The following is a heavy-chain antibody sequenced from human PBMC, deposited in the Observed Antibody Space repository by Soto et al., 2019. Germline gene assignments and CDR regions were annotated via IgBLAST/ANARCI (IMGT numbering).Heavy chain of an antibody. V-gene: IGHV3-23*01. CDR1: GFTFSSYA. CDR2: ISGSGGST. J-gene: IGHJ3*02. CDR3: AKAVLVTMVRGGSAFDI. Sequence: GGSLRLSCAASGFTFSSYAMSWVRQAPGKGLEWVSAISGSGGSTYYADSVKGRFTISRDNSKNTLYLQMNSLRAEDTAVYYCAKAVLVTMVRGGSAFDIWGQGTMVTVS. D-gene: IGHD3-10*01.